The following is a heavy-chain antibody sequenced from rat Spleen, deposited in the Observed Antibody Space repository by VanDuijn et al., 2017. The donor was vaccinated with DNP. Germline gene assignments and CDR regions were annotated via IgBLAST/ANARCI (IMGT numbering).Heavy chain of an antibody. CDR1: GYTFTSYF. CDR2: INPGTGDT. CDR3: ARQQLSGAMGP. Sequence: QVQLQQSGAELAKPGSSVKISCKASGYTFTSYFMFWIKQTTGQGLEWIGVINPGTGDTGYNVNFKGKATLTVDKSSSTAFMQLASLTPEDSAVYYCARQQLSGAMGPWGQGTSVTV. D-gene: IGHD1-2*01. V-gene: IGHV1-43*01. J-gene: IGHJ4*01.